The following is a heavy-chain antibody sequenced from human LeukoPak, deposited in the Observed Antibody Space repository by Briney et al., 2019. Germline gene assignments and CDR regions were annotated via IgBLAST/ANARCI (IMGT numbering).Heavy chain of an antibody. J-gene: IGHJ4*02. CDR1: GFNFSSQW. CDR2: VNQGGTQK. Sequence: GGSLRLSCAASGFNFSSQWMSWVRQAPGKGLEWVANVNQGGTQKYYVDSVKGRFTLSRDNSKHTLYLQMNSLRAEDTAVYYCATFWGGSYWGQGTLVTVSS. D-gene: IGHD3-16*01. CDR3: ATFWGGSY. V-gene: IGHV3-7*01.